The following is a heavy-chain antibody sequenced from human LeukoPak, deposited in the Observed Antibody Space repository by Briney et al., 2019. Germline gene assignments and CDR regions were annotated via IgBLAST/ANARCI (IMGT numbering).Heavy chain of an antibody. V-gene: IGHV4-34*01. CDR2: ITPSGST. Sequence: SVTLSLTCVVSGGSFSGYFWSWIREPPGKGLEWIGEITPSGSTNYSPSLKRRVYISIDTSKEKLSLRLTSVTAADSAVYYCASSFYYDSRDYWGQGTLVTVSS. CDR1: GGSFSGYF. CDR3: ASSFYYDSRDY. J-gene: IGHJ4*02. D-gene: IGHD3-22*01.